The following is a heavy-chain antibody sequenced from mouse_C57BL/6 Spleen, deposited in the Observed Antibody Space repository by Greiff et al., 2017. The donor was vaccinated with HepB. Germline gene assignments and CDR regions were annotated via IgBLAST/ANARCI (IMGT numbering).Heavy chain of an antibody. CDR3: ARHGYDDAMDY. CDR1: GFTFSSYG. D-gene: IGHD2-2*01. CDR2: ISSGGSYT. Sequence: EVQLQESGGDLVKPGGSLKLSCAASGFTFSSYGMSWVRQTPDKRLEWVATISSGGSYTYYPDSVKGRFTISRDNAKNTLYLQMSSLKSEDTAMYYCARHGYDDAMDYWGQGTSVTVSS. J-gene: IGHJ4*01. V-gene: IGHV5-6*01.